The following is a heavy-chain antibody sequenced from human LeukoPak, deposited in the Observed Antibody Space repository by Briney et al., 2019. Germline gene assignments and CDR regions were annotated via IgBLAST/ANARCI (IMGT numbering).Heavy chain of an antibody. J-gene: IGHJ6*02. Sequence: GGSLRLSCAGSGFIFSNYEMNWVRQAPGKGLEWVSSISSSSSYIYYADSVKGRFTISRDNAKNSLYLQMNSLRAEDTAVYYCARHWYSSSWYGGYYYYYGMDVWGQGTTVTVSS. CDR2: ISSSSSYI. CDR3: ARHWYSSSWYGGYYYYYGMDV. D-gene: IGHD6-13*01. CDR1: GFIFSNYE. V-gene: IGHV3-21*01.